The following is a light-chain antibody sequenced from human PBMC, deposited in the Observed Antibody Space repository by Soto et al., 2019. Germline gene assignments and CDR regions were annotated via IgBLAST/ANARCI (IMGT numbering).Light chain of an antibody. CDR2: DVS. V-gene: IGLV2-11*01. Sequence: QSVLTQPCSVSGSPGQSVTISCTGTSSDVGDYDYVSWYQQHPGKAPKLMIYDVSKRPSGVPDRFSGSKSGNTASLTISGLQAEDEADYYCCSYAGSYTYVFGTGTKVTV. J-gene: IGLJ1*01. CDR1: SSDVGDYDY. CDR3: CSYAGSYTYV.